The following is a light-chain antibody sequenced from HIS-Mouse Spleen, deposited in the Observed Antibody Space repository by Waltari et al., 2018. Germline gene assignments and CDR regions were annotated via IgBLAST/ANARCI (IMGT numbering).Light chain of an antibody. CDR1: NSAVGGYYY. Sequence: QSALTQPTSASGSPVPSVTISCHGSNSAVGGYYYVSWYQQHPGQAPKLMIYEVSKRPSGFPDRFSGSKSGNTASLTVSGLQAEDEADYDCSSYAGSNNVVFGGGTKLTVL. CDR3: SSYAGSNNVV. CDR2: EVS. V-gene: IGLV2-8*01. J-gene: IGLJ2*01.